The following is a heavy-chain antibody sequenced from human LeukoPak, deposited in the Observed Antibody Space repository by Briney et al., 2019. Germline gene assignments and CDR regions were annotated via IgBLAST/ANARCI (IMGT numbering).Heavy chain of an antibody. Sequence: LSLTCTVSGGSISSGGYYWSWVRQAPGKGLEWVSAISGSGGSTYYADSVKGRFTISRDNSKNTLYLQMNSLRAEDTAVYYCAKSQEWSSSWFDYWGQGTLVTVSS. D-gene: IGHD6-13*01. J-gene: IGHJ5*01. CDR3: AKSQEWSSSWFDY. CDR1: GGSISSGGYY. CDR2: ISGSGGST. V-gene: IGHV3-23*01.